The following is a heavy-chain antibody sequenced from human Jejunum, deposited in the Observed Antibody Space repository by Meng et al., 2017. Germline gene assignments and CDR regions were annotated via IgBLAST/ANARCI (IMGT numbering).Heavy chain of an antibody. CDR1: GFTFSDHY. V-gene: IGHV3-72*01. D-gene: IGHD1-26*01. CDR3: ARVRLGAPVWKYFDY. J-gene: IGHJ4*02. CDR2: IRNKANGYYT. Sequence: GGSLRLSCVGSGFTFSDHYIDWVRQAPGKGREWVGRIRNKANGYYTEYAASVKGRFTISRDDSTNSVFVQMNSLKTDDTAMYYCARVRLGAPVWKYFDYWGQGTPVTVSS.